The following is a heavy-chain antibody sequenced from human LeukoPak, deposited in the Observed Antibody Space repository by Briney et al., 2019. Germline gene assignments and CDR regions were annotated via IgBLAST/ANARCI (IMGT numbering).Heavy chain of an antibody. CDR3: AKDLAEASAYMDV. CDR1: EFTFGSYG. V-gene: IGHV3-30*18. D-gene: IGHD6-13*01. CDR2: ISYDGSNK. J-gene: IGHJ6*03. Sequence: PGGSLRLSCAASEFTFGSYGMHWVRQAPGKGLEWVAVISYDGSNKYYADSVKGRFTISRDNSKNTLYLQMNSLRAEDTAVYYCAKDLAEASAYMDVWGKGTTVTVSS.